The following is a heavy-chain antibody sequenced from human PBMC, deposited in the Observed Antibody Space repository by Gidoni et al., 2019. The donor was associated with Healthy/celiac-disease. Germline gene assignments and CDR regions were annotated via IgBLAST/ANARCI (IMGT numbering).Heavy chain of an antibody. Sequence: QLQLQESGPGLVKPSETLSLTCTVSGGSISSSSYYWGWIRQPPGKGLEWIGSIYYSGSTYYNPSLKSRVTISVDTSKNQFSLKLSSVTAADTAVYYCASPGFGCSSTSCYDYWGQGTLVTVSS. CDR1: GGSISSSSYY. CDR2: IYYSGST. CDR3: ASPGFGCSSTSCYDY. D-gene: IGHD2-2*01. J-gene: IGHJ4*02. V-gene: IGHV4-39*01.